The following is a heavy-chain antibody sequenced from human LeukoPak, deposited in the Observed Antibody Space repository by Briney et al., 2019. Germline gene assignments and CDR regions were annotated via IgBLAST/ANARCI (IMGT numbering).Heavy chain of an antibody. CDR3: ARTSFISFYYYMDD. D-gene: IGHD3-10*01. J-gene: IGHJ6*03. CDR1: GGSISSYY. CDR2: IYYSGST. Sequence: SETLSLTCTVSGGSISSYYWSWIRQPPGTGLEWIGYIYYSGSTNYNPSLKSRVTISVDTAKNQFSLRVSSVTAADTAVYYCARTSFISFYYYMDDWGKGTTVTVSS. V-gene: IGHV4-59*01.